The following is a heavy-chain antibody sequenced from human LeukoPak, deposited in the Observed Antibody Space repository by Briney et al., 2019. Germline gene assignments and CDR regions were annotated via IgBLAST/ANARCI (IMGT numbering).Heavy chain of an antibody. CDR1: GYTFTSYD. V-gene: IGHV1-8*01. J-gene: IGHJ4*02. Sequence: GASVKVSCKASGYTFTSYDINWVRQATGQGPEWMGWMNPNSGNTGYAQKFQGRVTMTRNTSISTAYMELSSLRSEDTAVYYCAGEVQLERRGFDYWGQGTLVTVSS. CDR3: AGEVQLERRGFDY. CDR2: MNPNSGNT. D-gene: IGHD1-1*01.